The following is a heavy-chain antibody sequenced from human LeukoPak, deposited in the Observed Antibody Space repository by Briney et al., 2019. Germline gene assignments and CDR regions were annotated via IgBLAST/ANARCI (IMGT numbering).Heavy chain of an antibody. J-gene: IGHJ4*02. CDR3: AREGRGSGIHYYFDY. V-gene: IGHV3-66*01. D-gene: IGHD3-10*01. Sequence: GGSLRLSCAASGFTVSSNYMSWVRQAPGKRLEWVSVIYSGGSTYYADSVKGRFTISRDNSKNTLYLQMNSLRAEDTAVYYCAREGRGSGIHYYFDYWGQGTLVTVSS. CDR2: IYSGGST. CDR1: GFTVSSNY.